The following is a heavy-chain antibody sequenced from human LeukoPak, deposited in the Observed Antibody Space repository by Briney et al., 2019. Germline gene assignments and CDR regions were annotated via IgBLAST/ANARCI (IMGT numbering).Heavy chain of an antibody. J-gene: IGHJ4*02. CDR1: GGSISSGDYY. CDR2: IYYSGST. CDR3: ARFYYDSSGYYPNYFDY. D-gene: IGHD3-22*01. Sequence: SQTLSLTCTVSGGSISSGDYYWRWIRQPPGKGLEWIVYIYYSGSTYYNPSLKSRVTISVDTSKNQFSLKLSSVTAADTAVYYCARFYYDSSGYYPNYFDYWGQGTLVTVSS. V-gene: IGHV4-30-4*01.